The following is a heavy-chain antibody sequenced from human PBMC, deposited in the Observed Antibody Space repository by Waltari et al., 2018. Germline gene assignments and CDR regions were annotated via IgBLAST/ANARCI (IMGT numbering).Heavy chain of an antibody. J-gene: IGHJ4*02. D-gene: IGHD6-13*01. CDR3: ARDFRGSSSWYRDLFDY. V-gene: IGHV3-7*01. Sequence: EVHLVESGGGLVQPGGSLRLSCVASGFDVSYYWMRWVRQVPGKGLEWVANIKEDGSEQYYVDSVKGRFTISRDNAKNSLYLQMNSLRAEDTAVYYCARDFRGSSSWYRDLFDYWGQGILVTVSS. CDR1: GFDVSYYW. CDR2: IKEDGSEQ.